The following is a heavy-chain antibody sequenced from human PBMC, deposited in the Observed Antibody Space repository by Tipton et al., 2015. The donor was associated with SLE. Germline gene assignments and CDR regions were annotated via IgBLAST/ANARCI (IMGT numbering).Heavy chain of an antibody. CDR2: IHDSGAT. CDR1: GGSIGSGGYY. CDR3: ARHPGASFDF. V-gene: IGHV4-31*03. Sequence: LRLSCTVSGGSIGSGGYYWGWIRQHPGKGLEGIGYIHDSGATFYNPSLRSRSAISVDTSQNQFSLRLTSATAADTAIYYCARHPGASFDFWGQGILVTVSS. J-gene: IGHJ4*02.